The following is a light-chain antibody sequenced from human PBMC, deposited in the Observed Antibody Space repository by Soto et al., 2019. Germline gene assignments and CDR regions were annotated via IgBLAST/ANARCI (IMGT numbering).Light chain of an antibody. CDR3: QQSYTTPRT. CDR1: QTISRY. J-gene: IGKJ1*01. V-gene: IGKV1-39*01. Sequence: DVQMTQSPSSLSASVGDRVTISCRASQTISRYLNWYQLKPGKAPKLLIYGASGLQSGVPSRFSGAGSGTDFTLTISSLQPEDFATYACQQSYTTPRTFGQGTRVEIK. CDR2: GAS.